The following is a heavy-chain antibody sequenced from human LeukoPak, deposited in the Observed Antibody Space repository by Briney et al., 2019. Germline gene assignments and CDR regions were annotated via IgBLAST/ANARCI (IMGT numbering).Heavy chain of an antibody. CDR2: ISYSGST. D-gene: IGHD4-11*01. V-gene: IGHV4-39*06. Sequence: SETLSLTCSVSGGSISRSPYYWGWIRQPPGKGLEWIGTISYSGSTYYNPSLKSRVTISIDTSKNQFTLKLSSVTAADTAVYFCARGRVSSSTWHSTYYYYFYMDVWGKGTTVTVSS. J-gene: IGHJ6*03. CDR1: GGSISRSPYY. CDR3: ARGRVSSSTWHSTYYYYFYMDV.